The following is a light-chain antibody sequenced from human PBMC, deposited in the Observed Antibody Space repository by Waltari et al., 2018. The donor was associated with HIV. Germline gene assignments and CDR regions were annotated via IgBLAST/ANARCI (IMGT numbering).Light chain of an antibody. CDR3: ESADSTGSYYV. V-gene: IGLV3-25*03. Sequence: SYELTQPPSVSVSPDQTATITCSGDSLANPHSYWYQQQAGQAPVLVIFAGTERTSGIPERFSGTRSETTVTLTITGVQAEDEADYYCESADSTGSYYVFGRGTRLTVL. CDR1: SLANPH. J-gene: IGLJ2*01. CDR2: AGT.